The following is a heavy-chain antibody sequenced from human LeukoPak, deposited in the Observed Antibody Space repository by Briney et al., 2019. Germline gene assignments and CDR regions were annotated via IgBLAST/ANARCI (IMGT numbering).Heavy chain of an antibody. CDR3: ARREWANYYYYYMDV. J-gene: IGHJ6*03. D-gene: IGHD3-3*01. V-gene: IGHV4-34*01. Sequence: SETLSLTCAVYGGSFSGNYWCWVRRPPGKGLEWIGSICYSGSTYYNPSLKSRVTMSVDTSKNQFSLKLSSVTAADTAVYYCARREWANYYYYYMDVWGKGTTVTVSS. CDR2: ICYSGST. CDR1: GGSFSGNY.